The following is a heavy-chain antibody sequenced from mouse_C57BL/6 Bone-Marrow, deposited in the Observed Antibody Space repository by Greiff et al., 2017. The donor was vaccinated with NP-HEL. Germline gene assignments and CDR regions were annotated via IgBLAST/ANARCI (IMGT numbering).Heavy chain of an antibody. CDR3: TVSYYGSSYDAMDY. Sequence: VKLMESGAELVRPGASVTLSCKASGYTFTDYEMHWVKQTPVHGLEWIGAIDPETGGTAYNQKFKGKAILTADKSSSTAYMELRSLTSEDSAVYYCTVSYYGSSYDAMDYWGQGTSVTVSS. D-gene: IGHD1-1*01. CDR2: IDPETGGT. V-gene: IGHV1-15*01. J-gene: IGHJ4*01. CDR1: GYTFTDYE.